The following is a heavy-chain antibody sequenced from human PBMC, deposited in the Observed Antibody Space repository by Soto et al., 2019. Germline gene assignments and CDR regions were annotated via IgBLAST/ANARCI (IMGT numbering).Heavy chain of an antibody. V-gene: IGHV4-39*01. Sequence: QLQLQESGPGLVKPSETLSLTCTVSGGSISSSSYYWGWIRQPPGKGLEWIGSIYYSGSTYYNPSLKSRVTISVDTSKNQFSLQLSSVTAADTAVYYCARGGRIAVAGRRAFDIWGQGTMVTVSS. CDR2: IYYSGST. CDR1: GGSISSSSYY. CDR3: ARGGRIAVAGRRAFDI. J-gene: IGHJ3*02. D-gene: IGHD6-19*01.